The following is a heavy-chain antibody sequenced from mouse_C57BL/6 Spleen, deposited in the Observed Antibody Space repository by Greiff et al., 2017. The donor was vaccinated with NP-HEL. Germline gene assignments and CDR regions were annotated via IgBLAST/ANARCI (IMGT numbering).Heavy chain of an antibody. CDR2: IYPGGGYT. J-gene: IGHJ4*01. CDR1: GYTFTNYW. V-gene: IGHV1-63*01. D-gene: IGHD1-1*01. Sequence: VQLQQSGAELVRPGTSVKMSCKASGYTFTNYWIGWAKQRPGHGLEWIGDIYPGGGYTNYNEKFKGKATLTADKSSSTAYMQFSSLTSEDSAIYYCARLSVYGSSYAMDYWGQGTSVTLSS. CDR3: ARLSVYGSSYAMDY.